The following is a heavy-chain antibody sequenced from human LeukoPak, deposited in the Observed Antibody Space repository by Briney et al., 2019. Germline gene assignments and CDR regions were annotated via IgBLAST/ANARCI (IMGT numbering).Heavy chain of an antibody. CDR2: ISSGSGYI. D-gene: IGHD1-26*01. CDR1: GFTFSSYS. CDR3: AKDRLSGSYYDY. V-gene: IGHV3-21*04. J-gene: IGHJ4*02. Sequence: GGSLRLSCAASGFTFSSYSMNWVRQAPGKGLEWVSSISSGSGYIYYADSVKGRFTISRDNSKNTLYLQMNSLRAEDTAVYYCAKDRLSGSYYDYWGQGTLVTVSS.